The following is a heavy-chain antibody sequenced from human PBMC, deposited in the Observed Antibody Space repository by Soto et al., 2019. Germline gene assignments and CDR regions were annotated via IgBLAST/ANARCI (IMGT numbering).Heavy chain of an antibody. D-gene: IGHD3-10*01. J-gene: IGHJ6*02. V-gene: IGHV3-30*04. CDR1: GFTFSNYA. CDR2: TSYDGKNK. Sequence: QVQLVESGGGVVQPGRSLRLSCAASGFTFSNYAMHWVRQAPGKGLEWVAVTSYDGKNKYGADSVKGRFTISRDNSKNTLHLQMNSISREDTGVYYWARDRGYSSSGQSRMNVYFDYGLDAWGQGTTVTVSS. CDR3: ARDRGYSSSGQSRMNVYFDYGLDA.